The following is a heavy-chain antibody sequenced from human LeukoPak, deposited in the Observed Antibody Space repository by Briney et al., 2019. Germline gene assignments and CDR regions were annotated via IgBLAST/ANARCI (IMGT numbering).Heavy chain of an antibody. CDR1: GYNFTSYL. J-gene: IGHJ4*02. CDR2: IHPGDSDT. CDR3: ARHGPGFTSSPGPDY. Sequence: GESRNISCKGSGYNFTSYLFSWVRQMPVKGLEWMGIIHPGDSDTRYSPSFQGRVTISADKSINTAYLQWSSLKASDTAMYYCARHGPGFTSSPGPDYWGQGTLVTVSS. V-gene: IGHV5-51*01. D-gene: IGHD3-10*01.